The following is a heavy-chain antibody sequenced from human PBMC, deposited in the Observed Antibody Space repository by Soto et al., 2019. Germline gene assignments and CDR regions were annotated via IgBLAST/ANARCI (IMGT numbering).Heavy chain of an antibody. CDR1: GFTFSSYA. D-gene: IGHD2-21*02. J-gene: IGHJ3*02. CDR2: ISGRGGST. V-gene: IGHV3-23*01. Sequence: GGSLRLSCAASGFTFSSYAMSWVRQAPGKGLEWVSAISGRGGSTYNADSVKGRFTISRDNSKNTLYLQMNSLRAEDTAVYYCATRNCGGDCYRVAFEIWGQGTMITVSS. CDR3: ATRNCGGDCYRVAFEI.